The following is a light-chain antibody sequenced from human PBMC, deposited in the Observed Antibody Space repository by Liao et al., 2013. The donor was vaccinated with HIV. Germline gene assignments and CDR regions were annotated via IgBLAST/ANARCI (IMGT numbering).Light chain of an antibody. V-gene: IGLV3-21*01. CDR2: QDS. Sequence: SYELTQPPSVSVAPGKTARITCGGNNIGSKSVHWYQQKPGQAPVLVIYQDSKRPSGIPERFSGSNSANTATLTISLAQAMDEADYYCQAWDSSTDVVFGGGTKLTVL. J-gene: IGLJ2*01. CDR1: NIGSKS. CDR3: QAWDSSTDVV.